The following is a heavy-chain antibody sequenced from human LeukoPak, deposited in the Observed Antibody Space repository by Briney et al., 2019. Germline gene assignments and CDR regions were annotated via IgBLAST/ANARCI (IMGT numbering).Heavy chain of an antibody. V-gene: IGHV4-34*08. D-gene: IGHD2-2*01. CDR2: INHSGST. Sequence: SETLTLTCAVYGGTFSGYYWSWVRQAPGKGLEWIGEINHSGSTNYNSSLKSLITISVDTTKNQFSLKLSSVTAANTAVYYCISTSPIPQYDFDYWGQGTLVTVSS. J-gene: IGHJ4*02. CDR3: ISTSPIPQYDFDY. CDR1: GGTFSGYY.